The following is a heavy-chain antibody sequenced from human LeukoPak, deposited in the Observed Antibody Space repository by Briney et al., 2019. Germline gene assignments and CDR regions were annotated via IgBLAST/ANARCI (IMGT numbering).Heavy chain of an antibody. Sequence: SETLSLTRTVSGGSIKNYYWTWIRQPPGKGLEWIGYIYYSGSTSSNPSLKSRVTISVDTSKNQFSLRLKYVTAADTAVYYCARDVPRGTGYMDVWGKGTTVTVSS. CDR2: IYYSGST. CDR1: GGSIKNYY. V-gene: IGHV4-59*01. CDR3: ARDVPRGTGYMDV. D-gene: IGHD3-10*01. J-gene: IGHJ6*03.